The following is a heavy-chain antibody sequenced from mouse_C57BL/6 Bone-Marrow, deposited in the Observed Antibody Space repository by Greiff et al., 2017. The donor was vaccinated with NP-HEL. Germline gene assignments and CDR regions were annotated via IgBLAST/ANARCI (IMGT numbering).Heavy chain of an antibody. CDR2: INYDGSST. D-gene: IGHD1-1*01. V-gene: IGHV5-16*01. CDR1: GFTFSDYY. J-gene: IGHJ1*03. Sequence: EVQLVESEGGLVQPGRSMKLSCTASGFTFSDYYMAWVRQVPEKGLEWVANINYDGSSTYYLDSLKSRFIISRDNAKNILYLQMSSLKSEDTATYYCARRVARYFDVWGTGTTVTVSS. CDR3: ARRVARYFDV.